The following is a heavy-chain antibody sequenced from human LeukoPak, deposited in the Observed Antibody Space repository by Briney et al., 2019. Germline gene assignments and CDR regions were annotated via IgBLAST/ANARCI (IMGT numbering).Heavy chain of an antibody. J-gene: IGHJ5*02. CDR3: AKEKSGYDSPPFDP. Sequence: GGSLRLSCAASGFTFSSYAMSRVRQAPGKGLEWVSAISGSGGSTYCADSVKGRFTISRDNSKNTLYLQMISLRAEDTAVYYCAKEKSGYDSPPFDPWGQGTLVTVSS. CDR2: ISGSGGST. D-gene: IGHD5-12*01. V-gene: IGHV3-23*01. CDR1: GFTFSSYA.